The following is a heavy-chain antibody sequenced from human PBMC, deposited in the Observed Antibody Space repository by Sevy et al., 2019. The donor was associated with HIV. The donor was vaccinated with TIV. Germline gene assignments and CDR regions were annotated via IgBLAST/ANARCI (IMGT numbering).Heavy chain of an antibody. Sequence: SETLSLTCTVSGGYMSSYYWSWIRQPPGKGLEWIGYIYYSGSTNYNPTLKSRVTISVDTSKNQFSLKLSSVTAADTAVYYCARGNDYGDLRGGSYFDYWGQGTLVTVSS. CDR3: ARGNDYGDLRGGSYFDY. CDR1: GGYMSSYY. CDR2: IYYSGST. V-gene: IGHV4-59*01. D-gene: IGHD4-17*01. J-gene: IGHJ4*02.